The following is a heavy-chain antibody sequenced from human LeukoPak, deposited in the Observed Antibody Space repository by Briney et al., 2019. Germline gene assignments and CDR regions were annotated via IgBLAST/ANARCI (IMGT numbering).Heavy chain of an antibody. J-gene: IGHJ6*03. CDR3: AKTSSSSHYYYYYMDV. CDR1: GFTFSSYA. D-gene: IGHD6-6*01. CDR2: ISGSGGST. V-gene: IGHV3-23*01. Sequence: GGFLRLSCAASGFTFSSYAMSWVRQAPGKGLEWVSAISGSGGSTYYADSVKGRFTISRDNSKNTLYLQMNSLRAEDTAVYYCAKTSSSSHYYYYYMDVWGKGTTVTVS.